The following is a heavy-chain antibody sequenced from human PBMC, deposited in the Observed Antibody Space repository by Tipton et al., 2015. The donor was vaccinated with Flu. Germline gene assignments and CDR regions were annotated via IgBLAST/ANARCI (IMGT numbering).Heavy chain of an antibody. Sequence: TLSLTCTVYGGSFSGYYWSWIRQPPGKGLEWIGEINHSGSTNYNPSLKSRVTISVDTSKNQFSLKLSSVTAADTAVYYCARVRWVGVVKDVWGQGTTVTVSS. CDR3: ARVRWVGVVKDV. J-gene: IGHJ6*02. V-gene: IGHV4-34*01. D-gene: IGHD3-3*01. CDR1: GGSFSGYY. CDR2: INHSGST.